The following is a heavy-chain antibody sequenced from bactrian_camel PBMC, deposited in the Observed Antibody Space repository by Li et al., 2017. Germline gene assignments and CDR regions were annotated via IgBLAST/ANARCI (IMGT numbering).Heavy chain of an antibody. CDR3: APVVSNY. V-gene: IGHV3S6*01. CDR2: IYSDGTDSSFENDDRDI. J-gene: IGHJ4*01. Sequence: VQLVESGGGLVQPGGSLRLSCAASGLTSSAYYINWVRQAPGKGLEWVSSIYSDGTDSSFENDDRDIHYAVSVKGRFTISRDNAKNTVYLQMNSLKSEDTALYYCAPVVSNYWGQGTQVTVS. CDR1: GLTSSAYY. D-gene: IGHD2*01.